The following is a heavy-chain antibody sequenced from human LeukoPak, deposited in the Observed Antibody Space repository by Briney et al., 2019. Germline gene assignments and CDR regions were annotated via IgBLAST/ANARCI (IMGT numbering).Heavy chain of an antibody. J-gene: IGHJ4*02. CDR2: IYYSGST. CDR3: ARRPIVVVVAATDYFDY. Sequence: SETLSLTCTVSSGSISSSSYYWGWIRQPPGKGLEWIGSIYYSGSTYYNPSLKSRVTISVDTSKNQFSLKLSSVTAADTAVYYCARRPIVVVVAATDYFDYWGQGTLVTVSS. V-gene: IGHV4-39*01. D-gene: IGHD2-15*01. CDR1: SGSISSSSYY.